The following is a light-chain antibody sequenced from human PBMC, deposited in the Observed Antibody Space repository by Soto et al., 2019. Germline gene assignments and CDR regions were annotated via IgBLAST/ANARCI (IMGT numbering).Light chain of an antibody. Sequence: QAVVTQTPSASGTPGQRVTISCSGSSSNIGGNPVNWYHQLPGTAPKLLIYNNNQRPSGVPDRFSGSKSGTSASLAISGLQSEDEADYYCAAWDDSLNGPLFGGGTKLTVL. J-gene: IGLJ2*01. CDR2: NNN. CDR1: SSNIGGNP. V-gene: IGLV1-44*01. CDR3: AAWDDSLNGPL.